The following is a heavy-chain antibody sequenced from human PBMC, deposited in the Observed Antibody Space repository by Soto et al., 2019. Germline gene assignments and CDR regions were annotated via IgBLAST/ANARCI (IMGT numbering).Heavy chain of an antibody. Sequence: QVQLVQSGAEVKKPGASVKVSCKASGYTFTSYGISWVRQAPGQGLEWMGWISAYNGNTNYAQKLQGRVTMTTDTSASTAYMGLRSLRSDDTAVYYCERSPLVWFGELFQGYYFDYWGQGTLVTVSS. D-gene: IGHD3-10*01. CDR1: GYTFTSYG. CDR3: ERSPLVWFGELFQGYYFDY. CDR2: ISAYNGNT. J-gene: IGHJ4*02. V-gene: IGHV1-18*01.